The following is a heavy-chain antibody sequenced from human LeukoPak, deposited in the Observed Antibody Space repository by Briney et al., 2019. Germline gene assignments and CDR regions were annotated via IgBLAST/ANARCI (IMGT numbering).Heavy chain of an antibody. D-gene: IGHD4-23*01. CDR1: GFTFTGYY. CDR2: VNPNNGGT. Sequence: ASVKVSCKASGFTFTGYYIHWVRQAPGQGLEWMGWVNPNNGGTNYAQMFQGRVTMTRDTSISTAYKELSRLTSDDTAVYYCARDSYGGNWSLGYWGQGTLVTVSS. V-gene: IGHV1-2*02. J-gene: IGHJ4*02. CDR3: ARDSYGGNWSLGY.